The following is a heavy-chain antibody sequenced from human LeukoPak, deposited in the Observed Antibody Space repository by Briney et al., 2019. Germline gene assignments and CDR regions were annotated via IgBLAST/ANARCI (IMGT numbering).Heavy chain of an antibody. CDR2: ISYDGSNK. D-gene: IGHD6-19*01. CDR3: ARVIAVAGNDY. J-gene: IGHJ4*02. Sequence: PGRSLRLSCAASGFTFSSYAMHWVRQAPGKGLEWVAVISYDGSNKYYADSVKGRFTISRDNSKNTLYLQMNSLRAEDTAVYYCARVIAVAGNDYWGQGTLVTVSS. CDR1: GFTFSSYA. V-gene: IGHV3-30-3*01.